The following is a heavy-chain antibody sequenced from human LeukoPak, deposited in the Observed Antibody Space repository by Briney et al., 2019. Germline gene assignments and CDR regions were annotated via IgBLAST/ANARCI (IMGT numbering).Heavy chain of an antibody. Sequence: GGSLRLSCAASGFTFSSYAMSWVRQAPGQGLEWVSAISGSADKTYYADSVKGRFTISRDNSKNTLYLQMNSLRAEDTAVYYCANRARRGVARTYYYDSSGYLDYWGQGTLVTVSS. CDR2: ISGSADKT. V-gene: IGHV3-23*01. CDR3: ANRARRGVARTYYYDSSGYLDY. D-gene: IGHD3-22*01. J-gene: IGHJ4*02. CDR1: GFTFSSYA.